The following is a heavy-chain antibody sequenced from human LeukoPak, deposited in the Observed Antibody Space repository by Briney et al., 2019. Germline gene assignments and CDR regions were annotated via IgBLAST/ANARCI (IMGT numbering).Heavy chain of an antibody. Sequence: GGSLRLSCAASGFTFSDYYMSWIRQAPGKGLEWVANIKQDGSEKYYVDSVKGRFTISRDNAKNSLYLQMNSLRAEDTAVYYCARMPYYYGSGPFDYWGQGTLVTVSS. CDR1: GFTFSDYY. D-gene: IGHD3-10*01. CDR3: ARMPYYYGSGPFDY. V-gene: IGHV3-7*01. CDR2: IKQDGSEK. J-gene: IGHJ4*02.